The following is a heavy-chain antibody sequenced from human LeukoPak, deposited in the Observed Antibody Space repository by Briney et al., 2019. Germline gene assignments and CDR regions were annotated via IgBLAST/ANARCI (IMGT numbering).Heavy chain of an antibody. CDR1: GGSISSGGYY. CDR3: ARVRTAMVLYFDY. CDR2: IYYSGST. Sequence: PSETLSLTCTVSGGSISSGGYYWSWIRQHPGKGLEWIGYIYYSGSTYYNPSLKSRVTISVDTSKNQFSLKLSSVTAADTAVYYCARVRTAMVLYFDYWGQGTLVTVSS. D-gene: IGHD5-18*01. J-gene: IGHJ4*02. V-gene: IGHV4-30-4*08.